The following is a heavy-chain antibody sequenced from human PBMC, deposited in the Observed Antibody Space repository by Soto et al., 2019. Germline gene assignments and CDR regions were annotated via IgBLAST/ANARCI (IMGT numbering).Heavy chain of an antibody. CDR3: ARGTYYYDSSGYYYEIKKWFAP. V-gene: IGHV4-34*01. J-gene: IGHJ5*02. D-gene: IGHD3-22*01. CDR1: GGSFSGYY. Sequence: SETLSLTCAVYGGSFSGYYWSWIRQPPGKGLEWIGEINHSGSTNYNPSLRSRVSMSVDTSKNQFSLNLSSVTAADTAVYYCARGTYYYDSSGYYYEIKKWFAPWGQGTLVIVSS. CDR2: INHSGST.